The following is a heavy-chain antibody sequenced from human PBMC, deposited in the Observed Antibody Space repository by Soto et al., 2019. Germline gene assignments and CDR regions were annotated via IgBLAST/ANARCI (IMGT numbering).Heavy chain of an antibody. CDR2: ISSSGSII. CDR1: GFTFSSYE. D-gene: IGHD6-19*01. V-gene: IGHV3-48*03. J-gene: IGHJ4*02. CDR3: AREFSSGVY. Sequence: PWGSLNLSCPASGFTFSSYEMNWVRQAPGKGLEWISYISSSGSIIYYADSVKGRFTISRDNAKNALYLQMNSLRAEDTAVYYCAREFSSGVYWGQGTLVTVSS.